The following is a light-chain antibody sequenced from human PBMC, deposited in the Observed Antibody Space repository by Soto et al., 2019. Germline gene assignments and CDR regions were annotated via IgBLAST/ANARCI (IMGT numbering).Light chain of an antibody. Sequence: QSVLTQPPSASGTPGQRVTISCSGSGSNIGSDTVNWYQQLPGTAPKLLIYSNNHRPSGVPDRFSGSKSGTSASLAISGLQSEDEAYYYCTSFARGSTLVFGGGTQLTVL. CDR2: SNN. CDR1: GSNIGSDT. V-gene: IGLV1-44*01. J-gene: IGLJ3*02. CDR3: TSFARGSTLV.